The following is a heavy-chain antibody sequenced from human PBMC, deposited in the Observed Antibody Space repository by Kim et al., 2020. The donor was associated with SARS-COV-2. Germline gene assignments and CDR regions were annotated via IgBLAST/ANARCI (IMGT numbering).Heavy chain of an antibody. Sequence: SVKVSCKASGGTFSSHAISWVRQAPGQGLECMGGIIPIFGTTNYAQKFQGRVTITADESTSTAYMELSSLRSEDTAVYYCARGGRGYYGSGGALYYYYAMDVWGQGTTVTVSS. CDR3: ARGGRGYYGSGGALYYYYAMDV. J-gene: IGHJ6*02. CDR2: IIPIFGTT. V-gene: IGHV1-69*13. D-gene: IGHD3-10*01. CDR1: GGTFSSHA.